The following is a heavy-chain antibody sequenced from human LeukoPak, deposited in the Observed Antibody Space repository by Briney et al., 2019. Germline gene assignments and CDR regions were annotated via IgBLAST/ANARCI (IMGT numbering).Heavy chain of an antibody. CDR3: ARDAYRSSGNWFDP. CDR1: GFTISNYW. V-gene: IGHV3-74*01. J-gene: IGHJ5*02. D-gene: IGHD6-19*01. CDR2: IYSDGSGI. Sequence: GGSLRLSCAASGFTISNYWMHWVRQAPGKGLVWVSRIYSDGSGIAYADSVKGRFTISRDNAKNTPYLQMNSLRAEDTAVYYCARDAYRSSGNWFDPWGQGTLVTVSS.